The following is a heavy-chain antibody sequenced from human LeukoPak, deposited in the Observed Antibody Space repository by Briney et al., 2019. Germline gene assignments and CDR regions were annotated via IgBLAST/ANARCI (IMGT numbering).Heavy chain of an antibody. CDR1: GFTFSTYW. J-gene: IGHJ5*02. V-gene: IGHV3-7*01. CDR2: IKQDGSEK. D-gene: IGHD3-22*01. Sequence: GGSLRLPCAASGFTFSTYWMSWVRQAPGKGLEWVANIKQDGSEKYYVDSVKGRFTISRDNAKNSLYLQMNSLRAEDTAVYYCARDSSSGYYPNNWFDPWGQGTLVTVSS. CDR3: ARDSSSGYYPNNWFDP.